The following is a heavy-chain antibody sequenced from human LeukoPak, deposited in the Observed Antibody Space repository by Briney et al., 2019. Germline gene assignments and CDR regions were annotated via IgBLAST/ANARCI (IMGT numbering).Heavy chain of an antibody. V-gene: IGHV3-48*01. CDR2: ITTSSTTI. D-gene: IGHD1-1*01. CDR3: ARDHDFAFDY. CDR1: GFTFSTYN. J-gene: IGHJ4*02. Sequence: HTGGSLRLSCAASGFTFSTYNLNWVRQAPGEELEWISYITTSSTTIQYADSVKGRFTISRDNAKNSLYLQMNSLRAEDTAVYYCARDHDFAFDYWGQGTLVTVSS.